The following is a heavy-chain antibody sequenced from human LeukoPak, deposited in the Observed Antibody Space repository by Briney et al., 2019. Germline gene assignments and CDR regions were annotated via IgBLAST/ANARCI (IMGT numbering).Heavy chain of an antibody. Sequence: SETLSLTCSVSGGSIRSSSYYWGWIRQPPGKGLEWIGTIHYTGSTYYTPSLKSRVTVSVDTSNNQFSLKVSSVTATDTAVYYCARHPSGSSFDYWGQGTLVAVSS. V-gene: IGHV4-39*01. CDR3: ARHPSGSSFDY. D-gene: IGHD1-26*01. J-gene: IGHJ4*02. CDR2: IHYTGST. CDR1: GGSIRSSSYY.